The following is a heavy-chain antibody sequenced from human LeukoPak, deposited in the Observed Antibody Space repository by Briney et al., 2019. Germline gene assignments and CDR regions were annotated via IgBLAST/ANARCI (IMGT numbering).Heavy chain of an antibody. CDR3: ARGRLDGGSINYFDY. J-gene: IGHJ4*02. D-gene: IGHD2-15*01. CDR1: GGSISSYY. Sequence: PSETLSLTCTVSGGSISSYYWSWIRQPPGKGLEWMGYIYYSGSTNYNPSLKSRVTISVDTSKNQFSLKLSSVTAADTAVYYCARGRLDGGSINYFDYWGQGTLVTVSS. CDR2: IYYSGST. V-gene: IGHV4-59*08.